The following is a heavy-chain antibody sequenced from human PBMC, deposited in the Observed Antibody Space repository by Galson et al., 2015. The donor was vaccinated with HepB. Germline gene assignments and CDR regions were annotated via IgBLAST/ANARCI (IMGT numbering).Heavy chain of an antibody. CDR3: ARGTDYYDSSVFAFDI. D-gene: IGHD3-22*01. CDR1: GYTFTGYY. V-gene: IGHV1-2*02. CDR2: INPNSGGT. J-gene: IGHJ3*02. Sequence: SVKVSCKASGYTFTGYYMHWVRQAPGQGLEWMGWINPNSGGTNYAQKFQGRVTMTRDTSISTAYMELSRLRSDDTAVYYCARGTDYYDSSVFAFDIWGQGTMVTVSS.